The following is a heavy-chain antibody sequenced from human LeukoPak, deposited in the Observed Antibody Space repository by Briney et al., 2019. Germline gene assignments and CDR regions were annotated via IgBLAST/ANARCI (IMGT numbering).Heavy chain of an antibody. J-gene: IGHJ4*02. V-gene: IGHV1-2*02. CDR3: ARVAKGHSSGWYSFNY. Sequence: GASVKVSCKASGYTFTGYYMHWVRQAPGQGLEWMGWINPNSGGTNYAQKFQGRVTMTGDTSISTAYMELSRLRSDDTAVYYCARVAKGHSSGWYSFNYWGQGTLVTVSS. CDR1: GYTFTGYY. D-gene: IGHD6-19*01. CDR2: INPNSGGT.